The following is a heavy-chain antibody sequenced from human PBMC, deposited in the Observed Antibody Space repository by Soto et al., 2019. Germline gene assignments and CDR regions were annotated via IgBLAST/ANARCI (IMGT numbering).Heavy chain of an antibody. Sequence: QVQLQESGPGLVKPSETLSLTCTVSGSSISPFYWSWIRQPPGTGLEWIGYIYYTGSTKYNPSLKSRVTLSLGTSRNQLSLKLSSVTAADTAVYFCTRVGGYYGDYPNFDYWGPGTLVAVSS. CDR2: IYYTGST. J-gene: IGHJ4*02. CDR1: GSSISPFY. V-gene: IGHV4-59*01. CDR3: TRVGGYYGDYPNFDY. D-gene: IGHD4-17*01.